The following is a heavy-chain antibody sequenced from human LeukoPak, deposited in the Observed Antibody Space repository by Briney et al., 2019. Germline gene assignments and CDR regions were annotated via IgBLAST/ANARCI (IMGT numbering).Heavy chain of an antibody. Sequence: SVTVSCKASGGTFSSYAISWVRQAPGQGLEWMGRFIPILGIANYAQKFQGRVTITADQSTSTAYMELSSLRSEDTAVYYCARAGSGSQTRNGGQGTLVTVSS. CDR3: ARAGSGSQTRN. CDR2: FIPILGIA. CDR1: GGTFSSYA. D-gene: IGHD3-3*01. V-gene: IGHV1-69*04. J-gene: IGHJ4*02.